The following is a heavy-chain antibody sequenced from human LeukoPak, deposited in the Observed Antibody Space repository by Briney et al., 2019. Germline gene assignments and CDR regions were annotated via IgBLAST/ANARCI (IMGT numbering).Heavy chain of an antibody. Sequence: GGSLRLSCAASGFTFSSYGMHWVRQAPGKGLEWVAVIWYDGSNKYYADSVKGRFTISRDNSKNTLYLQMNSLRAEDTAVYYGVNGDSSGYQTSDAFDIWGQGTMVTVSS. J-gene: IGHJ3*02. D-gene: IGHD3-22*01. V-gene: IGHV3-33*06. CDR1: GFTFSSYG. CDR2: IWYDGSNK. CDR3: VNGDSSGYQTSDAFDI.